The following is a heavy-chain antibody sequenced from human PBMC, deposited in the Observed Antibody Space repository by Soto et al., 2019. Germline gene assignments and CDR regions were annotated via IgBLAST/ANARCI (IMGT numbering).Heavy chain of an antibody. Sequence: ASVKVSCKASGYTFTSYAMHWVRQAPGQRLEWMGWINAGNGNTKYSQKFQGRVTITRDTSASTAYMELSSLRSEDTDVYYCARMYYYDSSGYYFPLYFDYWGQGTLVTVSS. CDR3: ARMYYYDSSGYYFPLYFDY. CDR2: INAGNGNT. J-gene: IGHJ4*02. V-gene: IGHV1-3*01. CDR1: GYTFTSYA. D-gene: IGHD3-22*01.